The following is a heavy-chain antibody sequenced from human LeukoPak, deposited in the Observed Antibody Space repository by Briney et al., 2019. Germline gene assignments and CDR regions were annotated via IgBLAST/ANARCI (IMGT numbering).Heavy chain of an antibody. J-gene: IGHJ4*02. CDR1: GFTFSSYG. D-gene: IGHD3-10*01. CDR2: ISYDGSNK. V-gene: IGHV3-30*18. CDR3: AKDHLTWAMVREPLD. Sequence: GGSLRLSCAASGFTFSSYGMHWVRQAPGKGLEWVAVISYDGSNKYYADSVKGRFTISRDNSKNTLYLQMNSLRAEDTAVYYCAKDHLTWAMVREPLDWGQGTLVTVSS.